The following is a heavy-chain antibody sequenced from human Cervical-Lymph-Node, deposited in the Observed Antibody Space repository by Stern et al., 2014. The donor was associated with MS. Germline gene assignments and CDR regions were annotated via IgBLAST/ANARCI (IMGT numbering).Heavy chain of an antibody. Sequence: QVQLQESGPGLVKPSETLSLTCTVSGGSVSSGSYYWSWIRQPPGKGLEWIGYITHSGSNNFNPTLKSRVAMSVDTSKNQISLKLTPVTAADTAVYYCAREKTDESSGYYPSFDPWGQGTLVTVSS. CDR2: ITHSGSN. CDR3: AREKTDESSGYYPSFDP. CDR1: GGSVSSGSYY. V-gene: IGHV4-61*01. D-gene: IGHD3-22*01. J-gene: IGHJ5*02.